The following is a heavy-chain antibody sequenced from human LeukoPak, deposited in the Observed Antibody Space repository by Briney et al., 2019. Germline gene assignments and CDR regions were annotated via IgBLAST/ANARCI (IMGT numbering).Heavy chain of an antibody. J-gene: IGHJ4*02. D-gene: IGHD2-8*02. CDR1: GFTFSSYG. CDR3: ARGGAGDFDC. V-gene: IGHV3-23*01. CDR2: ISGSGGST. Sequence: GGSLRLSCAASGFTFSSYGMSWVRQAPGKGLEWVSAISGSGGSTYYADSVKGRFTISRDNAKNSLFLQMNSLRAEDTAVYYCARGGAGDFDCWGQGTLVTVSS.